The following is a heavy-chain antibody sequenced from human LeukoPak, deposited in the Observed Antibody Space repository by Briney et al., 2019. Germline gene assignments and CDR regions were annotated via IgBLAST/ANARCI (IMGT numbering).Heavy chain of an antibody. CDR3: ARATDCSGGSCYSSYYYYYMDV. Sequence: GASVKVSCKASGGTFSSYPINWVRQAPGQGLEWMGGIIPIFGTANYAQKFQGRVTITADESTSTAYMELSSLRSEDTAVYYCARATDCSGGSCYSSYYYYYMDVWGKGTTVTVSS. V-gene: IGHV1-69*13. D-gene: IGHD2-15*01. CDR2: IIPIFGTA. CDR1: GGTFSSYP. J-gene: IGHJ6*03.